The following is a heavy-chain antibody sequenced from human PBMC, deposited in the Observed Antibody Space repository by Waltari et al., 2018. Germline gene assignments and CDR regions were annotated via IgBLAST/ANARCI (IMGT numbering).Heavy chain of an antibody. V-gene: IGHV3-48*03. CDR3: AREQWLDYYYYYYMDV. CDR1: GFTFSSYE. CDR2: ISSSGSTI. Sequence: EVQLVESGGGLVQPGGSLRLSCAASGFTFSSYEMTWVRQAPGKGLEWVSYISSSGSTIYYADSVKGRFTISRDNAKNSLYLQMNSLRAEDTAVYYCAREQWLDYYYYYYMDVWGKGTTVTVSS. J-gene: IGHJ6*03. D-gene: IGHD6-19*01.